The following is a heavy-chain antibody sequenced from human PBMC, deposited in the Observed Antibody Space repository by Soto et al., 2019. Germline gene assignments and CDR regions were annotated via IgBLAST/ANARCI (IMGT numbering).Heavy chain of an antibody. CDR3: AREGSYYFYYYYGMDV. D-gene: IGHD1-26*01. V-gene: IGHV3-21*01. J-gene: IGHJ6*02. Sequence: VGSLRLSCAASGFTFSSYSMNWVRQAPGKGLEWVSSISSSSSYIYYADSVKGRFTISRDNAKNSLYLQMNSLRAEDTAVYYCAREGSYYFYYYYGMDVWGQGTTVTVSS. CDR1: GFTFSSYS. CDR2: ISSSSSYI.